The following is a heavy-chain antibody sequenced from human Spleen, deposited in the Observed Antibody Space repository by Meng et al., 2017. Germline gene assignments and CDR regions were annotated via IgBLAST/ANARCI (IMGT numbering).Heavy chain of an antibody. CDR3: ARGSEMSFNWFDP. Sequence: GESLKISCAASGFSFSSYEMNWVRQAPGKGLEWVAVISYDGSNKYYADSVKGRFTISRDNSKNTLYLQMTSLRAEDTAVYYCARGSEMSFNWFDPWGQGTLVTVSS. CDR1: GFSFSSYE. V-gene: IGHV3-30*04. D-gene: IGHD3-10*01. CDR2: ISYDGSNK. J-gene: IGHJ5*02.